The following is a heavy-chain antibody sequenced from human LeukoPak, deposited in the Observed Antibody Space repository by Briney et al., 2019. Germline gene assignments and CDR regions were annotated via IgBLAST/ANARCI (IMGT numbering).Heavy chain of an antibody. CDR1: GFTFNNYG. CDR3: AKLIVLVTAPLDY. V-gene: IGHV3-30*18. D-gene: IGHD2-21*02. J-gene: IGHJ4*02. CDR2: ISYDGSNK. Sequence: GGSLRLSCAASGFTFNNYGMHWVRQAPGKGLEWVAVISYDGSNKYYADSVKGRFTISRDNSKNTLYLQMNSLRAEDTAVYYCAKLIVLVTAPLDYWGQGTLVTVSS.